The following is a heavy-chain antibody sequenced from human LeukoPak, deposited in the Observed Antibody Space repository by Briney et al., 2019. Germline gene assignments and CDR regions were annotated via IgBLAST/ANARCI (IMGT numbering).Heavy chain of an antibody. CDR3: AKDLTYGLHYYGSGSYYPDY. D-gene: IGHD3-10*01. Sequence: PGGSLRLSCAASGFTFSSYAMHWVRQAPGKGLEWVVVISYDGSNKYYADSVKGRFTISRDNSKNTLYLQMNSLRAEDTAVYYCAKDLTYGLHYYGSGSYYPDYWGQGTLVTVSS. V-gene: IGHV3-30-3*01. CDR2: ISYDGSNK. J-gene: IGHJ4*02. CDR1: GFTFSSYA.